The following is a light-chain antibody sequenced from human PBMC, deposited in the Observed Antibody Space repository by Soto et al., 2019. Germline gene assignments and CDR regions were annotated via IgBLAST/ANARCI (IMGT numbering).Light chain of an antibody. Sequence: DIQMTQSPSTLSASVGDRVTITCRASQRISRWLAWYQQKPGRAPKVLIRDVSILESGVPSRFSGGGSGTEFTLTITSLQPDAFATYYCQEYTTYSRTFGQGTKVEVK. CDR2: DVS. V-gene: IGKV1-5*01. J-gene: IGKJ1*01. CDR1: QRISRW. CDR3: QEYTTYSRT.